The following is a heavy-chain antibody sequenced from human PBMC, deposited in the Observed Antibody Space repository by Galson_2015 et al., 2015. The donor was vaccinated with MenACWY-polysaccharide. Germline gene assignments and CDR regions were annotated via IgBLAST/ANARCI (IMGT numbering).Heavy chain of an antibody. J-gene: IGHJ4*02. CDR2: IKADESEK. CDR1: GFTFSNYA. V-gene: IGHV3-7*01. D-gene: IGHD1-26*01. Sequence: SLRLSCAASGFTFSNYAMTWVRQAPGKGLEWVAHIKADESEKYYVDSVKGRFTISRDNAQNSLFLQMNSLRAEDTAMYYCARDDGRWELPLEFWGQGTLVTVSS. CDR3: ARDDGRWELPLEF.